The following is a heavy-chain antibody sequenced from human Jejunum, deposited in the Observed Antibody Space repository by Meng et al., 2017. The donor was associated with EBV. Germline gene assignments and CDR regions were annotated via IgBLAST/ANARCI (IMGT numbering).Heavy chain of an antibody. J-gene: IGHJ5*01. CDR1: SDSVSSNSVS. D-gene: IGHD1-14*01. Sequence: HSIPALVHPSEHLSLTGAISSDSVSSNSVSWNWFRPSPSTGHGWLGRPYFRSMWYNENAVPVQGQIPIVPDTSKFQCSLQLNSVTPEDTAVYYCVRAGHRNWLDFWGQGTLVTVSS. CDR2: PYFRSMWYN. CDR3: VRAGHRNWLDF. V-gene: IGHV6-1*01.